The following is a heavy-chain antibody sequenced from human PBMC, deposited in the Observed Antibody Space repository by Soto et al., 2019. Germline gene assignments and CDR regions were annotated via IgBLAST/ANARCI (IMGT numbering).Heavy chain of an antibody. CDR3: ARGSSSSWYEYYYYYYMDV. J-gene: IGHJ6*03. CDR2: INSDGSST. Sequence: GGSLRLSCAASGFTFSSYWMHWVRQAPGKGLVWVSRINSDGSSTSYADSVKGRFTISRDNAKNTLYLQMNSLRAEDTAVYYCARGSSSSWYEYYYYYYMDVWGKGTTVTVSS. V-gene: IGHV3-74*01. D-gene: IGHD6-13*01. CDR1: GFTFSSYW.